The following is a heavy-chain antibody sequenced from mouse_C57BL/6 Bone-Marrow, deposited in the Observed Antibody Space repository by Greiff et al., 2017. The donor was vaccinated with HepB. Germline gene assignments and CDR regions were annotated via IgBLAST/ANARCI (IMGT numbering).Heavy chain of an antibody. J-gene: IGHJ1*03. D-gene: IGHD1-1*01. CDR2: IDPSDSYT. CDR1: GYTFTSYW. CDR3: ARCTSWYFDV. Sequence: QVQLQQPGAELVMPGASVKLSCKASGYTFTSYWMHWVKQRPGQGLEWIGEIDPSDSYTNYNQKFKGKSTLTVDKSSSTAYMQLSSLTSEDSAVYYCARCTSWYFDVWGTGTTVTVSS. V-gene: IGHV1-69*01.